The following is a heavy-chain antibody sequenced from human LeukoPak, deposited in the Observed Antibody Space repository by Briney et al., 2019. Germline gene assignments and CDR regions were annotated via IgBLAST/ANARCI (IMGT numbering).Heavy chain of an antibody. V-gene: IGHV4-39*07. D-gene: IGHD3-22*01. Sequence: SETLSLTCTVSGSSISSSSYYWGWIRQPPGKGLEWIGSIYYSGSTYYNPSLKSRVTISVDTSKNQFSLKLSSVTAADTAVYYCARGITMIVVVKPKYYFDYWGQGTLVTVSS. CDR2: IYYSGST. CDR3: ARGITMIVVVKPKYYFDY. J-gene: IGHJ4*02. CDR1: GSSISSSSYY.